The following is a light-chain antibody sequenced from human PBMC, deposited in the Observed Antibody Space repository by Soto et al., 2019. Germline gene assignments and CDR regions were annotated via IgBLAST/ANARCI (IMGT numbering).Light chain of an antibody. CDR2: DPS. J-gene: IGKJ1*01. CDR1: QNISCW. Sequence: DIQMTQSPSTLSASVEKTVTISCRASQNISCWLAWYQQKPGKVLKLLIYDPSSLETGVPSRFSGGGSGTEFTLPISSLQPDDFATYYCQQYDSYPWTFGQGTKVEI. CDR3: QQYDSYPWT. V-gene: IGKV1-5*01.